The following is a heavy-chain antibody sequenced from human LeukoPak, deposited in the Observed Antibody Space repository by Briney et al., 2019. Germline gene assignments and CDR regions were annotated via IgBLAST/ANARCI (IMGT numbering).Heavy chain of an antibody. J-gene: IGHJ5*02. CDR1: GGSISSSSYY. V-gene: IGHV4-61*05. CDR2: IYYSGST. D-gene: IGHD3-3*01. Sequence: SSETLSLTCTVSGGSISSSSYYWGWIRQPPGKGLEWIGYIYYSGSTNYNPSLKSRVTISVDTSKNQFSLKLSSVTAADTAVYYCARTLPKKKDRLTEWRGGWFDPWGQGTLVTVSS. CDR3: ARTLPKKKDRLTEWRGGWFDP.